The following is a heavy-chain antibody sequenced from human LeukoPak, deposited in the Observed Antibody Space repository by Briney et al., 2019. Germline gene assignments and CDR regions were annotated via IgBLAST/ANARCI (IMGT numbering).Heavy chain of an antibody. Sequence: ASVKVSCKASGYTFTSYGISWVRQAPGQGLEWMGWISAYNGITNYAQKLQGRVTMTTDTSTSTAHMELRSLRSDDTAVYYCARDFYSITIFGVATSDNWFDPWGQGTLVTVSS. J-gene: IGHJ5*02. CDR3: ARDFYSITIFGVATSDNWFDP. CDR2: ISAYNGIT. CDR1: GYTFTSYG. V-gene: IGHV1-18*01. D-gene: IGHD3-3*01.